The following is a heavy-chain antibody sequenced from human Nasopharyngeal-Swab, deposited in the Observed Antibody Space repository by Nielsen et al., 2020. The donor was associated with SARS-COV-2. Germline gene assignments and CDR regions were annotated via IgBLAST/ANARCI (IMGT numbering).Heavy chain of an antibody. V-gene: IGHV3-64*02. Sequence: WIRQPPGKGLEYLSAVSGDGVTTHYADSLKDRFTISRDNSKNTVYLQLGSLTAEDMAVYFCARGTPGIPGVDYWGQGTLVTVSS. CDR2: VSGDGVTT. J-gene: IGHJ4*02. D-gene: IGHD2-8*02. CDR3: ARGTPGIPGVDY.